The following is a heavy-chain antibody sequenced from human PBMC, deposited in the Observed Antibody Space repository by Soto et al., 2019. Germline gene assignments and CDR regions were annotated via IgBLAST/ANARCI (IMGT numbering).Heavy chain of an antibody. Sequence: GSLRLSCAASGFTFSSYAMSWVRQAPGKGLEWVSAISGSGGRTYYADAVKGRFTISRDNSKNTLYLQMSSLRAEDTAVYYCAKENAPTVVTGGVDNWGQGTLVTVSS. J-gene: IGHJ4*02. V-gene: IGHV3-23*01. CDR1: GFTFSSYA. CDR2: ISGSGGRT. D-gene: IGHD7-27*01. CDR3: AKENAPTVVTGGVDN.